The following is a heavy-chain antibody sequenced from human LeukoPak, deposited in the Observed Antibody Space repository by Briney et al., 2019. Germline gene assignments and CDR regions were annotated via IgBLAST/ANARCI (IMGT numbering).Heavy chain of an antibody. CDR3: ARDTLSGNAFHI. Sequence: ASVKVSCKASGYRFTGYYIHWVRQAPGQGLEWMGRISTYNGNTNYAQNLQGRVTMTTDTSTSTAYMELRSLRSDDTAVYFCARDTLSGNAFHIWGQGTLVTVSS. D-gene: IGHD3-3*01. CDR2: ISTYNGNT. J-gene: IGHJ3*02. V-gene: IGHV1-18*01. CDR1: GYRFTGYY.